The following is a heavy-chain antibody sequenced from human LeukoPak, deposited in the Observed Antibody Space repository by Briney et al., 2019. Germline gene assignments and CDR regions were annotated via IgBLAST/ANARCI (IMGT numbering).Heavy chain of an antibody. J-gene: IGHJ4*02. V-gene: IGHV3-30*18. Sequence: GGSLRLSCAASGFTFSSSGMHWVRQAPGKGLEWVAVISHDGSKKYYADSVKGRFTISRHNSENTLYLQMSSLRAEDTAVYYCAKDLAAGGYWGQGTLVSVSS. CDR2: ISHDGSKK. CDR1: GFTFSSSG. D-gene: IGHD6-19*01. CDR3: AKDLAAGGY.